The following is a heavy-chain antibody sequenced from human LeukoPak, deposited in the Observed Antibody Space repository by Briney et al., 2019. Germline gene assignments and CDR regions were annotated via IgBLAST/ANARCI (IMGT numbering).Heavy chain of an antibody. Sequence: SETLSLTCTVSGGSISSYYWSWIRQPPGKGLEWIGYIYYSGSTNYNPSLKSRVTISVDTSKNQFSLKLSSVTAADTAVYYCARGGYSGYDSDFDYWGQGTLVTASS. CDR2: IYYSGST. D-gene: IGHD5-12*01. CDR3: ARGGYSGYDSDFDY. J-gene: IGHJ4*02. CDR1: GGSISSYY. V-gene: IGHV4-59*08.